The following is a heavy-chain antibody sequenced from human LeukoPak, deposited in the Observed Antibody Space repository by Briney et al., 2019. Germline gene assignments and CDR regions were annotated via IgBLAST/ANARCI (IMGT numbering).Heavy chain of an antibody. Sequence: PSQTLSLTCTVSGGSISSGDYYWSWIRQHPEKGLEWIGYTFYSGSTYYNPSLKSRVTISVDTSKNQFSLKLSSVTAADTAVYYCARDYYGSGSPHFDYWGQGTLVTVSS. CDR3: ARDYYGSGSPHFDY. J-gene: IGHJ4*02. V-gene: IGHV4-30-4*01. CDR1: GGSISSGDYY. CDR2: TFYSGST. D-gene: IGHD3-10*01.